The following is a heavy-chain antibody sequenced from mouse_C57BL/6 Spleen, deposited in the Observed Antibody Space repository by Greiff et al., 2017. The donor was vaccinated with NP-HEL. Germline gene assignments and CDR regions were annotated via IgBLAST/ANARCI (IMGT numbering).Heavy chain of an antibody. D-gene: IGHD2-3*01. V-gene: IGHV1-26*01. CDR3: AKWLLRSLYFDD. J-gene: IGHJ2*01. CDR2: INPNNGGT. Sequence: VQLQQSGPELVKPGASVKISCKASGYTFTDYYMNWVKQSHGKSLEWIGDINPNNGGTNYNQKFKGKATLTVDKSSSTAYMELRSLTSEDSAVYYCAKWLLRSLYFDDWGQGTTLTVSS. CDR1: GYTFTDYY.